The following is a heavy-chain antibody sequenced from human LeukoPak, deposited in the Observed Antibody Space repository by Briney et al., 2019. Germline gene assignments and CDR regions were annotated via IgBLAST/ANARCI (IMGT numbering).Heavy chain of an antibody. CDR2: IYYSEST. CDR3: SRGHYGETDN. D-gene: IGHD4-17*01. J-gene: IGHJ4*02. Sequence: PSPTLSLTCTVAGGSISSYYWSWIRHPPGKGLDWIGYIYYSESTNYNPSLKRRVSISVDTSKYQFSLKLSSGTAADTAVYYCSRGHYGETDNWGQGTLVTVSS. V-gene: IGHV4-59*07. CDR1: GGSISSYY.